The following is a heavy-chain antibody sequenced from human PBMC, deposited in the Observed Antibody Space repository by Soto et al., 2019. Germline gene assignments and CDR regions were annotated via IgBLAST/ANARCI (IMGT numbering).Heavy chain of an antibody. CDR2: INHSGST. J-gene: IGHJ4*02. CDR3: ARRVKEEYCTNGVCYTGLDY. CDR1: GGSFSGYY. Sequence: SETLSLTCAVYGGSFSGYYWSWIRQPPGKGLEWIGEINHSGSTNYNPSLKSRVTISVDTSKNQFSLKLSSVTAADTAVYYCARRVKEEYCTNGVCYTGLDYWGQGTLVTVSS. V-gene: IGHV4-34*01. D-gene: IGHD2-8*01.